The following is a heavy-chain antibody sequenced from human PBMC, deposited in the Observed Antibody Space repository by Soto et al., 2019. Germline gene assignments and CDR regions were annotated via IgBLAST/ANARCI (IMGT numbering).Heavy chain of an antibody. Sequence: GESLKISRKGSGYSFTRYWIGWVRQMPGKGLEWMGIISPGDSDVKYSPPFQGQVPLSVDKSITTAYLQWSSLKASDTAMYYCARHSWDVYDSSGYGGSFDYWGQGALVTVSS. D-gene: IGHD3-22*01. J-gene: IGHJ4*02. CDR3: ARHSWDVYDSSGYGGSFDY. V-gene: IGHV5-51*01. CDR2: ISPGDSDV. CDR1: GYSFTRYW.